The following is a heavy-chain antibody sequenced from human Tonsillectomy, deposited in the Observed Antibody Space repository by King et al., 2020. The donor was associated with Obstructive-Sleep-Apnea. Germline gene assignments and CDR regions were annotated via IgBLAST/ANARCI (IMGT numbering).Heavy chain of an antibody. V-gene: IGHV3-23*04. CDR3: AKEAGIWDYLSVAEGFDY. CDR2: ISRSGANT. Sequence: LQLVESGGGLVQPGGSLRLSCAASGFAFSTYAMSWVRQAPEKGLEWVSAISRSGANTYHADSVKGRFTISRDNSKNTLYLQMNSLRAEDTAVYYCAKEAGIWDYLSVAEGFDYWGQGTLVTVSS. CDR1: GFAFSTYA. D-gene: IGHD1-7*01. J-gene: IGHJ4*02.